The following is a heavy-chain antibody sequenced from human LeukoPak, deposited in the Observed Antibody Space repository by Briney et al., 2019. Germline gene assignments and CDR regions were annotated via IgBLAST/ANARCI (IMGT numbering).Heavy chain of an antibody. D-gene: IGHD3-10*01. CDR2: ISSGSSTI. Sequence: GGSLRLSCAASGFTFSTYNMNWLRQAPGKGLEWVSYISSGSSTIFYADSVKGRFTISRDNARISLYLQMNSLRAEDTAVYYCARATPSGSYWFDYWGQGTLVTVSS. CDR3: ARATPSGSYWFDY. J-gene: IGHJ4*02. CDR1: GFTFSTYN. V-gene: IGHV3-48*01.